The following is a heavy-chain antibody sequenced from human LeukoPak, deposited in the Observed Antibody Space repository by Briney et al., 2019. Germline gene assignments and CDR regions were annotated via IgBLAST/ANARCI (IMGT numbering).Heavy chain of an antibody. Sequence: ASVKVSCKASGYTFTGYYMHWVRQAPGQGLEWMGRINPNSGGTNYAQKFHGRVTMTRDTSISTAYMKRSRLRSDDTAVYYCAREGYSGYGGEKGFDYWGQGTLVTVSS. CDR1: GYTFTGYY. D-gene: IGHD5-12*01. V-gene: IGHV1-2*06. CDR3: AREGYSGYGGEKGFDY. CDR2: INPNSGGT. J-gene: IGHJ4*02.